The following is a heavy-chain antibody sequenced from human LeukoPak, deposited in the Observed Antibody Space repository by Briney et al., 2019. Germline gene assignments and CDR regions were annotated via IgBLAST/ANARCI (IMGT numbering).Heavy chain of an antibody. CDR3: ARGELGDSSGFSFFDY. CDR1: RGTFSSYG. D-gene: IGHD3-22*01. Sequence: GAWVKVSCKASRGTFSSYGISWVRQAPGQGLEWRGGVIAIFGRVKYGQKFQGRATITTDESTSTAYMELSSLTSEDTGVYYCARGELGDSSGFSFFDYWGQGTLVTVSS. CDR2: VIAIFGRV. J-gene: IGHJ4*02. V-gene: IGHV1-69*05.